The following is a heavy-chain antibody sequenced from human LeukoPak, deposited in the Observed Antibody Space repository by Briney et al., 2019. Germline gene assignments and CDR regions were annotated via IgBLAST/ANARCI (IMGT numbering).Heavy chain of an antibody. CDR1: GFTFSSYS. J-gene: IGHJ4*02. D-gene: IGHD6-19*01. CDR3: ARDSLAGTGSLDY. Sequence: GGSLRLSCAASGFTFSSYSMNWVRQAPGKGLEWVSSISSSSSYIYYADSVKGRFTISRDNAKNSLYLQMNSLRAEDTAVYYCARDSLAGTGSLDYWGQGTLVTVSS. V-gene: IGHV3-21*01. CDR2: ISSSSSYI.